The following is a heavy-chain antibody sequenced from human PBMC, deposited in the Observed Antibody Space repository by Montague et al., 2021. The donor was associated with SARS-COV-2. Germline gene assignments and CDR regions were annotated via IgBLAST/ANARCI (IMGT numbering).Heavy chain of an antibody. Sequence: SETRSLTCTVSGGSISSSSYYWGWTCQPPGKGLEWIGSIYYSGSTYYNPSLKSRVTISVDTSKNQFSLKLSSVTAADTAVYYCARVGRQQLVRLSGMDVWGQGTTVTVSS. CDR3: ARVGRQQLVRLSGMDV. V-gene: IGHV4-39*07. CDR2: IYYSGST. CDR1: GGSISSSSYY. J-gene: IGHJ6*02. D-gene: IGHD6-13*01.